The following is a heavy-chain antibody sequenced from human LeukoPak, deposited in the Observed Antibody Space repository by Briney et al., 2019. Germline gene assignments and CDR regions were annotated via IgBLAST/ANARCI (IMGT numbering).Heavy chain of an antibody. CDR3: ARAWYSSGWTPGAFDI. D-gene: IGHD6-19*01. J-gene: IGHJ3*02. Sequence: SQTLSLTCTVSGGSISSGSYYWSWIRQPAGKGLEWIGRIYTSGSTNYNPSPKSRVTISVDTSKNQFSLKLSSVTAADTAVYYCARAWYSSGWTPGAFDIWGQGTMVTVSS. CDR1: GGSISSGSYY. V-gene: IGHV4-61*02. CDR2: IYTSGST.